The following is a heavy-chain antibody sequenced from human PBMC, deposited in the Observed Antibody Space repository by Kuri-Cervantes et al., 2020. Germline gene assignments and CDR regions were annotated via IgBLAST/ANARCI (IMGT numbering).Heavy chain of an antibody. D-gene: IGHD3-3*01. CDR2: ISYDGSNK. CDR1: GFTFGSYG. CDR3: AKGATIFGVVNYYGMNV. J-gene: IGHJ6*02. Sequence: LSLTCAASGFTFGSYGMHWVRQAPGKGLEWVAVISYDGSNKYYADSVKGRFTISRDNSKNTLYLQMNSLRAEDTAVYYCAKGATIFGVVNYYGMNVWGQGTTVTVSS. V-gene: IGHV3-30*18.